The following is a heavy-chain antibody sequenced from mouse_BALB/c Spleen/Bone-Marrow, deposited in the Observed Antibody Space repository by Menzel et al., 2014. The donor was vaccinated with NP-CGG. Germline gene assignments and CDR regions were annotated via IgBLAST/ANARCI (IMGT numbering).Heavy chain of an antibody. Sequence: SGAELVKPGASVKLSCTASGFNIKDIYMHWVKQRPEQGLEWIGRIDPANGNTKYDPKFQGKATITADTSSNTAYLQLSSLTSEDTAVYYCARWEYYAMDYWGQGTSVTVSS. V-gene: IGHV14-3*02. CDR3: ARWEYYAMDY. CDR1: GFNIKDIY. CDR2: IDPANGNT. D-gene: IGHD4-1*01. J-gene: IGHJ4*01.